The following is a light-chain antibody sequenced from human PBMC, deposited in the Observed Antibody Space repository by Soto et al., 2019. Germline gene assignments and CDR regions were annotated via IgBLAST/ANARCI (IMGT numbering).Light chain of an antibody. CDR2: TND. V-gene: IGLV1-47*02. J-gene: IGLJ3*02. Sequence: QPVLTQPPSASGTPGQRVTISCSGRFSNIGSNYVYWYQQLPGTAPKLLIFTNDQRTSGVPGRFSGSKSGTSASLAISGLRSEDEADYYCAVWDDRLRCWVFGGGTKLTVL. CDR3: AVWDDRLRCWV. CDR1: FSNIGSNY.